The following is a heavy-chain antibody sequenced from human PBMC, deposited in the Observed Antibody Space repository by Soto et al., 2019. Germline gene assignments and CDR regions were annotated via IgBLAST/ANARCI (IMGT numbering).Heavy chain of an antibody. CDR1: GCTFTRYT. V-gene: IGHV1-3*01. D-gene: IGHD2-15*01. CDR3: ARGIATGQLDP. J-gene: IGHJ5*02. CDR2: INPDNGNT. Sequence: ASVKVSCKASGCTFTRYTMNWVRQAPGQRLEWMGWINPDNGNTESSQKFQDRVIITRDTSASTAYMDLSSLRSEDTAVYYCARGIATGQLDPWGQGTLVTVSS.